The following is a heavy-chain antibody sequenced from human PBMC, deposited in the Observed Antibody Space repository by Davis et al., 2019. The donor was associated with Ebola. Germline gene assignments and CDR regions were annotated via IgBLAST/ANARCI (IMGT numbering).Heavy chain of an antibody. D-gene: IGHD6-19*01. J-gene: IGHJ5*02. Sequence: GESLKISCAASGFTFSSYGMHWVRQAPGKGLEWVAVISHDGSNKYYADSVKGRFTISRDNSKNTLYLQMNSLRAEDTAVYYCAKEGYSSDNWFDPWGQGTLVTVSS. CDR1: GFTFSSYG. CDR3: AKEGYSSDNWFDP. V-gene: IGHV3-30*18. CDR2: ISHDGSNK.